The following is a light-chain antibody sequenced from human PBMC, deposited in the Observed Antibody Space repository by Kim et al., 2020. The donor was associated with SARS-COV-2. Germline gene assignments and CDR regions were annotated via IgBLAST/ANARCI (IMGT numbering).Light chain of an antibody. V-gene: IGKV3-11*01. CDR3: QQRTDWPKT. CDR1: QSIKRL. Sequence: SLSPGERATLSCRASQSIKRLLAWYQQKPGQAPRLLIYDASNRATGVPARFSGSGSGTDFTLTISSLETEDFAVYYCQQRTDWPKTFGQGTKLEIK. J-gene: IGKJ2*01. CDR2: DAS.